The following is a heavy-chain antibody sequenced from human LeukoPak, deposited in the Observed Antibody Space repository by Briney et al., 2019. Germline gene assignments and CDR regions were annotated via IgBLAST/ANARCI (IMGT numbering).Heavy chain of an antibody. Sequence: SVKVPCKASGGTFSSYAISWVRQAPGQGLEWMGGIIPIFGTANYAQKFQGRVTITTDESTGTAYMELSSLRSEDTAVYYCARSQLNIAAAPGAQNKNWFDPWGQGTLVTVSS. CDR3: ARSQLNIAAAPGAQNKNWFDP. CDR1: GGTFSSYA. V-gene: IGHV1-69*05. D-gene: IGHD6-13*01. CDR2: IIPIFGTA. J-gene: IGHJ5*02.